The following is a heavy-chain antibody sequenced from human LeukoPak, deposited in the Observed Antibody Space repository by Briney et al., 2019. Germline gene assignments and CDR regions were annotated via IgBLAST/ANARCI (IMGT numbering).Heavy chain of an antibody. V-gene: IGHV1-46*01. CDR2: INPSGGST. CDR1: GYTFTSYY. CDR3: ARRLTDSSGYYPYYYYGMDV. J-gene: IGHJ6*02. Sequence: ASVKVSCKASGYTFTSYYMHWVRQAPGQGLEWMGIINPSGGSTSYAQNLQGRVTMTMDTSTNTAYMELRSLTSDDTALYYCARRLTDSSGYYPYYYYGMDVWGQGTTVAVSS. D-gene: IGHD3-22*01.